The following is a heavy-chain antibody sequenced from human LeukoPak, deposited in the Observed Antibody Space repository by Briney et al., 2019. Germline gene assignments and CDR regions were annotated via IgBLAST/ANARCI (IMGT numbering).Heavy chain of an antibody. Sequence: GGSLRLSYAASGFTFSSYSMNWVRQAPGKGLEWVSSISSSSSYIYYADSVKGRFTISRDNAKNSLYLQMNSLRAEDTAVYYCARDRSSSWYYFDYWGQGTLVTVSS. J-gene: IGHJ4*02. CDR2: ISSSSSYI. CDR3: ARDRSSSWYYFDY. CDR1: GFTFSSYS. D-gene: IGHD6-13*01. V-gene: IGHV3-21*01.